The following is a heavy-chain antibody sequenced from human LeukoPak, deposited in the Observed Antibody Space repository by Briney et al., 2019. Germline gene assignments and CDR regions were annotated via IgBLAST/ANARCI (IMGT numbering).Heavy chain of an antibody. J-gene: IGHJ4*02. D-gene: IGHD2-8*02. CDR1: GYTFTSYG. V-gene: IGHV1-18*01. Sequence: ASVKVSCKTSGYTFTSYGITWVRQAPGKGLEWMGWISAYNGNIDYAQNLQGRVTMTTDTSTSTAYMELRSLRSDDTAVYYCTIMTHCTGGTFYSYDHWGQGTMVAVSS. CDR2: ISAYNGNI. CDR3: TIMTHCTGGTFYSYDH.